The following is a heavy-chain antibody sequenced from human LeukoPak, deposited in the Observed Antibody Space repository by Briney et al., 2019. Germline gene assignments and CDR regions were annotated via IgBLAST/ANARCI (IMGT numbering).Heavy chain of an antibody. D-gene: IGHD6-19*01. Sequence: ASVKVSCKASGYTFTSYGISWVRQAPGQGLEWMGWISAYNGNTNYAQKLQGRVTMTTDTSTSTAYMELRSLRSDDTAVYYCARDVLGSEDSSGWYYYYMDVWGKGTTVTISS. CDR1: GYTFTSYG. J-gene: IGHJ6*03. V-gene: IGHV1-18*01. CDR2: ISAYNGNT. CDR3: ARDVLGSEDSSGWYYYYMDV.